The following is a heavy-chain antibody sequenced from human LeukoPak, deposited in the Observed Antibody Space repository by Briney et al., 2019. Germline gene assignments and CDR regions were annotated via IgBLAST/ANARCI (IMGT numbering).Heavy chain of an antibody. D-gene: IGHD1-14*01. CDR1: GFTFSSYG. CDR2: IWYDGSNK. CDR3: ARDFQSSPGGMDV. Sequence: GGSLRLSCAASGFTFSSYGMHWVRQAPGKGLEWVAVIWYDGSNKYYADSVKGRFTISRDNSKNTLYLQMNSLRAEDTAVYYCARDFQSSPGGMDVWGKGTTVTVSS. J-gene: IGHJ6*04. V-gene: IGHV3-33*01.